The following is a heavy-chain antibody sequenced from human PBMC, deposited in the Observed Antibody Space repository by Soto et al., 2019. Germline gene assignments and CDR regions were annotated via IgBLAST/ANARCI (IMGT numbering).Heavy chain of an antibody. J-gene: IGHJ4*02. D-gene: IGHD3-22*01. Sequence: EVQLVESGGGLVQPGGSLRLSCAASGFTFSSYWMHWVRQAPGKGLVWVSRINVDGSRISYADSVKGRCTISRDNAKKTLYLEVKSRGVGDTAVYYCIRGDGDRYDGHGYLGRHWGQGSLVTVST. CDR2: INVDGSRI. CDR1: GFTFSSYW. CDR3: IRGDGDRYDGHGYLGRH. V-gene: IGHV3-74*01.